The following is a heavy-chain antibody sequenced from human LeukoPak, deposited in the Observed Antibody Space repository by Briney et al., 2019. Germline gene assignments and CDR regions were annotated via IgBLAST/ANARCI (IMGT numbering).Heavy chain of an antibody. CDR3: AKPPGGSYTWDY. Sequence: GGSLRLSCAASGFTFSSYWMSWVRQAPGKGLEWVANMNPDGSEKYFLDSVKGRFTISRDNAKSSLYLQMNSLRGDDTAVYYCAKPPGGSYTWDYWGQGTLVTVSS. CDR2: MNPDGSEK. D-gene: IGHD1-26*01. J-gene: IGHJ4*02. V-gene: IGHV3-7*03. CDR1: GFTFSSYW.